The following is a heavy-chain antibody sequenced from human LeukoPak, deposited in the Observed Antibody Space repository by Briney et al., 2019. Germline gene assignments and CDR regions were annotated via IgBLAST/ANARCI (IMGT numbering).Heavy chain of an antibody. CDR2: INTDGSST. CDR1: GFTFSSYW. CDR3: ARSQPSYYYYYYMDV. Sequence: GGSLRLSCAASGFTFSSYWMHWVRQAPGKGLVWVSRINTDGSSTSYADSVKGRFTISRDNAKNTLYLQMNSLRAEDTAVYYCARSQPSYYYYYYMDVWGKGTTVTVSS. J-gene: IGHJ6*03. V-gene: IGHV3-74*01.